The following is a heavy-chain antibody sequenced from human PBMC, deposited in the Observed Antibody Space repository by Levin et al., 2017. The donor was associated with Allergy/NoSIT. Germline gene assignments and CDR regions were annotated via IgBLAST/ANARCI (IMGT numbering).Heavy chain of an antibody. J-gene: IGHJ6*02. D-gene: IGHD3-3*01. CDR2: ISGSGGST. CDR1: GFTFSSYA. Sequence: GGSLRLSCAASGFTFSSYAMSWVRQAPGKGLEWVSAISGSGGSTYYADSVKGRFTISRDNSKNTLYLQMNSLRAEDTAVYYCAKESITIFGVVIRQYYYGMDVWGQGTTVTVSS. CDR3: AKESITIFGVVIRQYYYGMDV. V-gene: IGHV3-23*01.